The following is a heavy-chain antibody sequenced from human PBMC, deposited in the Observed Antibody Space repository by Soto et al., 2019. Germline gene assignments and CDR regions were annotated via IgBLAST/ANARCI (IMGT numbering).Heavy chain of an antibody. Sequence: QVQLVQSGPEVGKPGASVKVSCKASGYTFTGYYLHWVRQAPGQGLEWMGYISPDSGRTRYAQKFQGTVTMTRDTSIITAYLELSSLKYDDSAIFYCALSFSQTNIDVWGQGTTVIVSS. CDR2: ISPDSGRT. CDR3: ALSFSQTNIDV. CDR1: GYTFTGYY. J-gene: IGHJ6*01. V-gene: IGHV1-2*02.